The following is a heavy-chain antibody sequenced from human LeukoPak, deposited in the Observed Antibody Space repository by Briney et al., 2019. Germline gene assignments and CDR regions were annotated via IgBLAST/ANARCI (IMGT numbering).Heavy chain of an antibody. CDR1: GDSINSYY. Sequence: SETLSLTCTVPGDSINSYYWNWLRQPPGRGLESIGCIYYRGFTHYHPSLKSRVSTSIDTSKKQFSLKLSSVTAADTAIYYCAGVFSGRRPFELWGKGTLVTVSS. CDR2: IYYRGFT. J-gene: IGHJ4*02. V-gene: IGHV4-59*01. CDR3: AGVFSGRRPFEL. D-gene: IGHD3-10*01.